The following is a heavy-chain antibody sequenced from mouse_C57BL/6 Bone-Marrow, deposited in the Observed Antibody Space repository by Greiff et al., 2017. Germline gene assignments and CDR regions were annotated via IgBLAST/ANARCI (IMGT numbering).Heavy chain of an antibody. J-gene: IGHJ1*03. CDR3: AREGLHRPPDV. V-gene: IGHV5-16*01. CDR2: INYDGSST. CDR1: GFTFSDYY. Sequence: EVNLVESEGGLVQPGSSMKLSCTASGFTFSDYYMAWVRQVPEKGLEWVANINYDGSSTYYLDSLKSRFIISRDNAENILYLQMSSLKSEDTATYYCAREGLHRPPDVWGTGTTVTVSS. D-gene: IGHD2-4*01.